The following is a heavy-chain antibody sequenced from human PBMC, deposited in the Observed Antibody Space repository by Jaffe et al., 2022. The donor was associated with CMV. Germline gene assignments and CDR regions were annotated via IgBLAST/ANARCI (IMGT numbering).Heavy chain of an antibody. CDR1: GFTFSSYA. V-gene: IGHV3-23*01. CDR2: ISGSGGST. Sequence: EVQLLESGGGLVQPGGSLRLSCAASGFTFSSYAMSWVRQAPGKGLEWVSAISGSGGSTYYADSVKGRFTISRDNSKNTLYLQMNSLRAEDTAVYYCAKLGPYCGGDCYSYFDYWGQGTLVTVSS. D-gene: IGHD2-21*02. J-gene: IGHJ4*02. CDR3: AKLGPYCGGDCYSYFDY.